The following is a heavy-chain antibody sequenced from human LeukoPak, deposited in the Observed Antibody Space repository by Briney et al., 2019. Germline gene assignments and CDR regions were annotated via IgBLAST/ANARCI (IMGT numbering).Heavy chain of an antibody. CDR2: IYSGGST. J-gene: IGHJ4*02. D-gene: IGHD3-10*01. Sequence: GGSPRLSCAASGFTVSSNYMSWVRQAPGKGLEWVSVIYSGGSTYYADSVKGRFTISRGNSKNTLYLQMNSLRAEDTAVYYCARELYYGSGFDYWGQGTLVTVSS. CDR3: ARELYYGSGFDY. CDR1: GFTVSSNY. V-gene: IGHV3-66*01.